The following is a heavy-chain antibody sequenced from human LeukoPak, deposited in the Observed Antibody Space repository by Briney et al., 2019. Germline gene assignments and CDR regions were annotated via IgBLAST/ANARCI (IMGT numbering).Heavy chain of an antibody. V-gene: IGHV1-2*02. CDR3: ARRGIQLWFLVDY. CDR2: INPNSGGT. CDR1: GYTVTGYF. D-gene: IGHD5-18*01. J-gene: IGHJ4*02. Sequence: GASVKVSCKASGYTVTGYFMHWVRQAPGQGLEWMGWINPNSGGTNYAQKFQGRVTMTRDTSISTAYMELSSLRADDTAVYYCARRGIQLWFLVDYWGQGTLVTVSS.